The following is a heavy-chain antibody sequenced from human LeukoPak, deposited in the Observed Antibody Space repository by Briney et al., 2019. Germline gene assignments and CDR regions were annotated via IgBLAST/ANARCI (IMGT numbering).Heavy chain of an antibody. J-gene: IGHJ4*02. CDR2: IRYDGNNE. D-gene: IGHD1-26*01. CDR3: AKDKGALDSDYFDY. Sequence: GGSLGLSCAASGFTFNRYGMHWVRQAPGKGLEWVASIRYDGNNEYYIDSVKGRFTISRDNSKNTLYLQMNSLRADDTAVYHCAKDKGALDSDYFDYWGQGTLVTVSS. V-gene: IGHV3-30*02. CDR1: GFTFNRYG.